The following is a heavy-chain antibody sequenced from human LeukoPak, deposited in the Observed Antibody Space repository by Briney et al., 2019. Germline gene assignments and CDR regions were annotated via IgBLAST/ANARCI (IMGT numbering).Heavy chain of an antibody. CDR1: GFTFSRYW. CDR2: IYSDNT. J-gene: IGHJ6*03. D-gene: IGHD6-13*01. CDR3: ARGGAAAAAYYYYMDV. V-gene: IGHV3-66*02. Sequence: GGSLRLSCAASGFTFSRYWMSWVRQAPGKGLEWVSFIYSDNTHYSDSVEGRFTISRDNSKNTLYLQMNSLRAEDTAVYYCARGGAAAAAYYYYMDVWGKGTTVTVSS.